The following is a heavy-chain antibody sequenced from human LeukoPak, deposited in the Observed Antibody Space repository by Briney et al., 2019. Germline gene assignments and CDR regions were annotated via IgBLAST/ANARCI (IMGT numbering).Heavy chain of an antibody. D-gene: IGHD3-10*01. CDR1: GGSISSSNW. CDR3: ARRLLWFGEFRYYYYYYYMDV. Sequence: SGTLSLTCAVSGGSISSSNWWSWVRQPPGKGLDWIGTIYYSGSTYYNPSLKSRVTISVDTSKNQFFLNLNSVTAADTAVYYCARRLLWFGEFRYYYYYYYMDVWGKGTTVTVSS. V-gene: IGHV4-4*02. CDR2: IYYSGST. J-gene: IGHJ6*03.